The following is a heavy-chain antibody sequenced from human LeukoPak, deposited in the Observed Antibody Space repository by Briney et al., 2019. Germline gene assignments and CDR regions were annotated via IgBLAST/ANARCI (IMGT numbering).Heavy chain of an antibody. CDR3: ARDRGGRGFTYGQPLDY. Sequence: GGSLRLSCAASGFTFSDYYMSWFRQAPGKGLEWVSYVSGSGSPIYYADSVKGRFTISRDNAKNSLDLQMNSLRAEDTAVYYCARDRGGRGFTYGQPLDYWGQGTLVTVSS. J-gene: IGHJ4*02. D-gene: IGHD5-18*01. CDR1: GFTFSDYY. CDR2: VSGSGSPI. V-gene: IGHV3-11*01.